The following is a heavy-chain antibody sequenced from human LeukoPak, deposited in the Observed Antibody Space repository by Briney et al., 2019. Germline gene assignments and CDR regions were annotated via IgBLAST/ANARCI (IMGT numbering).Heavy chain of an antibody. Sequence: PSETLSLTCTVSGGSISSYYWSWIRQPPGKGLEWVSYISGSSSAIYYTDSVKGRFTISRDNAKKSVYLQMNGLRAEDTAVYYCATYSGYDRIFDYWGQGALVSVSS. V-gene: IGHV3-48*01. CDR2: ISGSSSAI. CDR1: GGSISSYY. CDR3: ATYSGYDRIFDY. J-gene: IGHJ4*02. D-gene: IGHD5-12*01.